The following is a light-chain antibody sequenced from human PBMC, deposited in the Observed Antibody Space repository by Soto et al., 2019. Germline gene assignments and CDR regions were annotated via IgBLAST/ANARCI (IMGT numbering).Light chain of an antibody. J-gene: IGLJ1*01. Sequence: QPVLTQPPSASGTPGQRVTISCSGSSSNIGSNYVYWYQQLPGTAPKLLIYRNNQRPSGVPDRFSGSKSGTSASLAISGLRSEDEADYYCAAWDDSLSGLVFGTGTKLTVL. CDR3: AAWDDSLSGLV. V-gene: IGLV1-47*01. CDR1: SSNIGSNY. CDR2: RNN.